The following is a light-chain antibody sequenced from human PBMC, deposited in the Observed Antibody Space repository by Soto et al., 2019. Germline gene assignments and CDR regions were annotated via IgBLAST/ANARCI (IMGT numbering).Light chain of an antibody. Sequence: DIQLTQSPPYLSASLGERVNITCRASQSVGTWLAWHQQKPGKAPNLLMFDASTLHTGVPSRFSGSGDGTEFTLSLSSMQPDDSAIYFCRQYKTYTFGRGTRLEIK. CDR3: RQYKTYT. J-gene: IGKJ5*01. CDR1: QSVGTW. V-gene: IGKV1-5*01. CDR2: DAS.